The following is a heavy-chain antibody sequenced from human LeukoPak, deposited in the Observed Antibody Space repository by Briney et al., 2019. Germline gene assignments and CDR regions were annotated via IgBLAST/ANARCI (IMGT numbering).Heavy chain of an antibody. CDR1: GYTFTSYR. V-gene: IGHV1-24*01. J-gene: IGHJ4*02. D-gene: IGHD1-26*01. CDR2: FDPEDGET. Sequence: ASVKVSCKASGYTFTSYRMHWVRQAPGKGLEWMGGFDPEDGETIYAQKFQGRVTMTEDTSTDTAYMELSSLRSEDTAVYYCATIVSGSYPDYWGQGTLVTVSS. CDR3: ATIVSGSYPDY.